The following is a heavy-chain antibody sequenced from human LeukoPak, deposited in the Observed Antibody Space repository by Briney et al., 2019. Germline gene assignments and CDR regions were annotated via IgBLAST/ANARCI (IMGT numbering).Heavy chain of an antibody. J-gene: IGHJ4*02. V-gene: IGHV3-23*01. Sequence: GGSLRLSCAASGFTFSSYAMTWVRQAPGKGLEWVSAISDSGRSTYYADSVKGRFTISRDISKSTLYLQMNSLRAEDTALYYCAKGQKWELPLDFWGQRTLVTVSS. CDR3: AKGQKWELPLDF. CDR2: ISDSGRST. D-gene: IGHD1-26*01. CDR1: GFTFSSYA.